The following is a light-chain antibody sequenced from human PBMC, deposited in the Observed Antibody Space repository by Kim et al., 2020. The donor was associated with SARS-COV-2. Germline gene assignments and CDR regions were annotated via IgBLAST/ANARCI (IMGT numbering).Light chain of an antibody. Sequence: GTVEDRVTLTCRASRGNSSYLAWYQQEPEKAPKLLIYAAATLQSGVPSRFSDSGSGTEFTLTISSLQPGDFATYYCQELNSYRRTFGQRTKVDI. CDR2: AAA. J-gene: IGKJ1*01. V-gene: IGKV1-9*01. CDR3: QELNSYRRT. CDR1: RGNSSY.